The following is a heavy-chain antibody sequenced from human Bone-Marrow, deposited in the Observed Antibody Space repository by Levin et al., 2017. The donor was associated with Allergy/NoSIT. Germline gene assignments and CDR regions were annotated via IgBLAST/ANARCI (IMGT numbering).Heavy chain of an antibody. CDR1: GGSISSSY. CDR2: LYYSGYT. Sequence: SQTLSLTCTVSGGSISSSYWSWIRQPPGKGLEWIGFLYYSGYTNYNPSLKSRVTISVDMSKNQFSLKLTSVTAADTAVYYCAIAVAARNYGMDVWGQGTTVTVSS. V-gene: IGHV4-59*08. D-gene: IGHD6-19*01. CDR3: AIAVAARNYGMDV. J-gene: IGHJ6*02.